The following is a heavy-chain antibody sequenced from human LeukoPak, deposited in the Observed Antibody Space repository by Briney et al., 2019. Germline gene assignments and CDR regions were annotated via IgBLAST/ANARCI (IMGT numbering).Heavy chain of an antibody. CDR1: GGSISSYY. CDR2: IYYSGST. CDR3: ASLYCSGGSCYSSDY. J-gene: IGHJ4*02. Sequence: SETLSLTCTVSGGSISSYYWSWIRQPPGRGLEWIGYIYYSGSTNYNPSLKSRVTISVDTSKNQFSLKLSSVTAADTAVYYCASLYCSGGSCYSSDYWGQGTLVTVSS. D-gene: IGHD2-15*01. V-gene: IGHV4-59*01.